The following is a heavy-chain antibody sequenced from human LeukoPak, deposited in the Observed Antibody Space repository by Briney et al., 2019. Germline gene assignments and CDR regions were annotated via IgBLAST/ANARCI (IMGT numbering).Heavy chain of an antibody. Sequence: SETLSLTCTVSGGSITSSSYYWGWIRQPPGKGLEWIGNIYYSGSSYYNPSLKSRVTISVDTSKNQFSLKLSSVTAADTAVYYCARGAKQWLFGLVWFDPWGQGTLVTVSS. D-gene: IGHD6-19*01. CDR3: ARGAKQWLFGLVWFDP. J-gene: IGHJ5*02. CDR1: GGSITSSSYY. V-gene: IGHV4-39*07. CDR2: IYYSGSS.